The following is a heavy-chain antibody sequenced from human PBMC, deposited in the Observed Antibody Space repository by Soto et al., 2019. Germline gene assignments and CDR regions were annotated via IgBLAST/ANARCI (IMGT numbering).Heavy chain of an antibody. V-gene: IGHV4-59*01. Sequence: LSLTCTVSGGSMSSYYWSWIRQPPGKGLEWIGYIYYSGSTNYNPSLKSRVTMSVDTPKNQFSLKLSSVTAADTAVYYCARRGYGPGFPYYYGMDVWGQGTAVTVSS. CDR1: GGSMSSYY. J-gene: IGHJ6*02. CDR2: IYYSGST. D-gene: IGHD3-10*01. CDR3: ARRGYGPGFPYYYGMDV.